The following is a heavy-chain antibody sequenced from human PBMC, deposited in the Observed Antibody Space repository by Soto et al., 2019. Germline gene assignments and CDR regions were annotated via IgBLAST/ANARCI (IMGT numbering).Heavy chain of an antibody. CDR1: GFTFSSYA. D-gene: IGHD5-18*01. V-gene: IGHV3-23*01. J-gene: IGHJ4*02. Sequence: EVQRLESGGGLIQPGVSLRLSCAASGFTFSSYAMSWVRQAPGKGLEWVSAISGSGGSTYYADSVKGRFTISRDNSKNTLYLQMNSLRAEDTAVYYCAKGGVFDGTAMVTGHPLFDYWGQGTLVTVSS. CDR3: AKGGVFDGTAMVTGHPLFDY. CDR2: ISGSGGST.